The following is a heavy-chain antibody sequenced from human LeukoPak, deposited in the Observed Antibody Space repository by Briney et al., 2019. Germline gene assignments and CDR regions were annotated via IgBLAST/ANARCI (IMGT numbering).Heavy chain of an antibody. CDR1: GGSISSYY. V-gene: IGHV4-34*01. J-gene: IGHJ6*02. CDR2: INHSGST. CDR3: ARVIVVVPAAIYGMDV. Sequence: SETLSLTCTVSGGSISSYYWSWNRQPSGKGLEGIGEINHSGSTNYNPSLKSRVTISVDTSKNQFSLKLRSVTAADTAVYYCARVIVVVPAAIYGMDVWGQGTTVTVSS. D-gene: IGHD2-2*02.